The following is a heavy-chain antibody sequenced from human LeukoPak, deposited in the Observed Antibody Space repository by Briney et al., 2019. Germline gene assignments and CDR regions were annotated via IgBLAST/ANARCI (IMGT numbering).Heavy chain of an antibody. CDR3: ARAAYDFDRLGGFDY. J-gene: IGHJ4*02. D-gene: IGHD3-3*01. Sequence: SVKVSCKASGGTFISYAISWVRQAPGQGLEWMGGIIPIFGTANYAQKFQGRVTITADESTSTAYMELSSLRSEDTAVYYCARAAYDFDRLGGFDYWGQGTLVTVSS. CDR2: IIPIFGTA. CDR1: GGTFISYA. V-gene: IGHV1-69*13.